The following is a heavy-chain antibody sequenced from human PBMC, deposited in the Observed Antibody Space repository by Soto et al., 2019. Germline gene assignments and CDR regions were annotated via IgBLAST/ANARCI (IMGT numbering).Heavy chain of an antibody. V-gene: IGHV3-11*01. CDR3: ARDQDCSSTSCYLGGLDWFDP. CDR2: ISSSGSTI. CDR1: GFTFSDYY. J-gene: IGHJ5*02. D-gene: IGHD2-2*01. Sequence: QVQLVESGGGLVKPGGSLRLSCAASGFTFSDYYMSWIRQAPGKGLEWVSYISSSGSTIYYADSVKGRFTISRDNAKNSLYMQMNSLRAEDTAVYYCARDQDCSSTSCYLGGLDWFDPCGQGTLVTVSS.